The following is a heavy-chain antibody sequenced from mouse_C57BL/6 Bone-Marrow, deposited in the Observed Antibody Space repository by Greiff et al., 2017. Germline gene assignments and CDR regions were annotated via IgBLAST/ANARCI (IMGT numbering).Heavy chain of an antibody. D-gene: IGHD2-2*01. CDR2: ISSGGSYT. Sequence: DVKLVESGGDLVKPGGSLKLSCAASGFTFSSYGMSWVRQTPDKRLEWVATISSGGSYTYYPDSVKGRFTISRDNAKNTLYLQMSSLKSEDTAMYYCARQGVTTRGFAYWGQGTLVTVSA. CDR1: GFTFSSYG. J-gene: IGHJ3*01. CDR3: ARQGVTTRGFAY. V-gene: IGHV5-6*02.